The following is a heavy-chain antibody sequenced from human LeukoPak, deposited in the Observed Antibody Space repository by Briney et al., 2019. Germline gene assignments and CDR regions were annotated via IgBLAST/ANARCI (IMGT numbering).Heavy chain of an antibody. J-gene: IGHJ4*02. CDR1: GFTFSSYA. CDR2: ISGSGGST. CDR3: AKGLYSGSYYTTLYFDY. D-gene: IGHD1-26*01. Sequence: GGSLRLSCAASGFTFSSYAMSWVRQAPGKGLEWVSAISGSGGSTYYADSVKGRFTISRDNSKNTLYLQMNSLRAEGTAVYYCAKGLYSGSYYTTLYFDYWGQGTLVTVSS. V-gene: IGHV3-23*01.